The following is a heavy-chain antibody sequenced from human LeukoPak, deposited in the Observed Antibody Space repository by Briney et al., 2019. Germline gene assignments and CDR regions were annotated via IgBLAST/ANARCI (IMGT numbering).Heavy chain of an antibody. D-gene: IGHD3-10*01. Sequence: PSETLSLTCAVYGGSFSGYYWSWIRQPPGKGLEWIGYIYYSGSTNYNPSLKSRVTISVDTSKNQFSLKLSSVTAADTAVYYCARTRYYNGSGSPPPGFDIWGQGSMVTVSS. CDR1: GGSFSGYY. CDR3: ARTRYYNGSGSPPPGFDI. J-gene: IGHJ3*02. V-gene: IGHV4-59*08. CDR2: IYYSGST.